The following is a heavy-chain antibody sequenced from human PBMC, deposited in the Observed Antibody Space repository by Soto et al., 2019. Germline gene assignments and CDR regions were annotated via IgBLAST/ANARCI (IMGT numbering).Heavy chain of an antibody. V-gene: IGHV3-33*01. D-gene: IGHD2-2*01. CDR3: ARGDCSGTNCYAFDI. Sequence: QVQLVESGGGVVQPGRSLRLSCAASGFTFRGYGMHWVRQAPGRGLEWVAVIWYDGSNKYYADSVKGRFIISRDNSNNTLYLQMNSLRAEDTAVYYCARGDCSGTNCYAFDIWGQGTMVTVSS. CDR2: IWYDGSNK. J-gene: IGHJ3*02. CDR1: GFTFRGYG.